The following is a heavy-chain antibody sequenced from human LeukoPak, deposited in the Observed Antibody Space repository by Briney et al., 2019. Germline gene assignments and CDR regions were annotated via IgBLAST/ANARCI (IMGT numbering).Heavy chain of an antibody. V-gene: IGHV4-59*01. CDR2: IYYSGST. CDR3: ARDPYYYCSGGSCYYY. J-gene: IGHJ4*02. D-gene: IGHD2-15*01. CDR1: GGSISSYY. Sequence: PSETLSLTCTVSGGSISSYYWSWSRQPPGKGLEWIGYIYYSGSTNYNPSLKSRVTISVDTSKNQFSLKLSSVTAEDTAVYYCARDPYYYCSGGSCYYYWGQGTLVTVSS.